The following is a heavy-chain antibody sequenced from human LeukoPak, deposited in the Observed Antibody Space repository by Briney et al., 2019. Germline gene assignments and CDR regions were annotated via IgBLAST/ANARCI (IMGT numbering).Heavy chain of an antibody. D-gene: IGHD6-19*01. CDR2: ISYDGSKE. Sequence: GGSLRLSCAASGFTFSSYSMHWARHSPVAGLEGVAFISYDGSKESYADSVKGRFTISRDNSKNTLYLHMNSLRQDDSAVYYCARGAYSSGWVWGQGTPVTVSA. V-gene: IGHV3-30*01. CDR1: GFTFSSYS. J-gene: IGHJ4*02. CDR3: ARGAYSSGWV.